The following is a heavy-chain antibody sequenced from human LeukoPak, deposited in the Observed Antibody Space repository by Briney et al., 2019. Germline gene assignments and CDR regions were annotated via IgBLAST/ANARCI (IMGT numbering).Heavy chain of an antibody. Sequence: PSETLSLTCVVHGGSFSGYYWSWIRQPPEKGLEWIGEINHSGSTNYHPSVKSRVTISVDTSKNQFSLKLSSVTAADTAVYYCARGYDSSDYPFDYWGQGTLVTVSS. D-gene: IGHD3-22*01. CDR2: INHSGST. J-gene: IGHJ4*02. V-gene: IGHV4-34*01. CDR3: ARGYDSSDYPFDY. CDR1: GGSFSGYY.